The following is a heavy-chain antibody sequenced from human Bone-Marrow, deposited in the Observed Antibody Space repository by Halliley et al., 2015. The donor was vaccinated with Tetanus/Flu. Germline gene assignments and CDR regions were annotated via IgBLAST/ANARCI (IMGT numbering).Heavy chain of an antibody. J-gene: IGHJ4*02. V-gene: IGHV4-34*01. CDR1: GGSFSGYC. Sequence: TLSLTCAVYGGSFSGYCWSWIRQPPGKGLEWIGEINHRGSTNYNPSLKSRVTISVDTSKNQFSLKLSSVTAADTAVYYCARGLAYCGGDCSGSFDYWGQGTLVTVSS. D-gene: IGHD2-21*02. CDR2: INHRGST. CDR3: ARGLAYCGGDCSGSFDY.